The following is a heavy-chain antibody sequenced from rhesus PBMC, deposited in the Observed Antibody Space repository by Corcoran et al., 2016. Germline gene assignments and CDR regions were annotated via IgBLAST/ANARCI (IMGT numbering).Heavy chain of an antibody. CDR3: ASHGGTYTVRFDV. V-gene: IGHV4-80*01. J-gene: IGHJ5-1*01. Sequence: QVQLQESGPGLVKPSETLSLTCAVSGGSFSSYWWSWTRQPPGKGLEWIEGVNGNSGSTTYNPALKSRVTISEDASKNQFSLKLSSVTAADTAVYYCASHGGTYTVRFDVWGAGVLVSVSS. D-gene: IGHD1-44*01. CDR1: GGSFSSYW. CDR2: VNGNSGST.